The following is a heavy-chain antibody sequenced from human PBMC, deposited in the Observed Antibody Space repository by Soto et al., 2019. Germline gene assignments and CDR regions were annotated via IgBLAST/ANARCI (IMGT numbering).Heavy chain of an antibody. CDR2: VGGSGDST. V-gene: IGHV3-23*01. D-gene: IGHD2-15*01. CDR1: GFTFSNYA. CDR3: AKSPLGYCSGGSCYPPHYFDY. Sequence: PGGSLRLSCAASGFTFSNYAMSWVRQAPGKGLEWVLGVGGSGDSTYYADSVKGRFTISRDNSKDTLYLQMNSLRAEDTAVYYCAKSPLGYCSGGSCYPPHYFDYWGQGTLVTVSS. J-gene: IGHJ4*02.